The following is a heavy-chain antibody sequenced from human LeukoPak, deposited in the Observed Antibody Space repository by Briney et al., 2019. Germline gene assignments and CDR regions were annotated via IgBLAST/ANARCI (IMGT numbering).Heavy chain of an antibody. Sequence: ASVKVSCKASGYPFTNKYIHWVRQAPGQGLEWMGGVIPIFGTANYAQKFQGRVTITADESTSTAYMELSSLRSEDTAVYYCARDQLEGWFDPWGQGTLVTVSS. J-gene: IGHJ5*02. CDR3: ARDQLEGWFDP. CDR2: VIPIFGTA. V-gene: IGHV1-69*13. D-gene: IGHD2-2*01. CDR1: GYPFTNKY.